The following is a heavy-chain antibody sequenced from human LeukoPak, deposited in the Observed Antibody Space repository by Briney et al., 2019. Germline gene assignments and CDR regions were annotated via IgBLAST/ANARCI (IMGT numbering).Heavy chain of an antibody. CDR3: ARIRRYDYDGFRPGWVYWYFDV. CDR1: GSSFSGYD. Sequence: TSETLSLTCSVSGSSFSGYDWSWIRQSPGKGLECIGFIYYNGSTNYDPSHKSRITISVDTSKNQFSLKLNSVTAADTAISYCARIRRYDYDGFRPGWVYWYFDVWGRGTLVTVSS. V-gene: IGHV4-59*01. CDR2: IYYNGST. D-gene: IGHD4-23*01. J-gene: IGHJ2*01.